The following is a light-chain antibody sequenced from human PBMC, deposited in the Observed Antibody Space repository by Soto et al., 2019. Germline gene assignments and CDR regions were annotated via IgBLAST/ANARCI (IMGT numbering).Light chain of an antibody. CDR1: SGDMGGSNS. Sequence: QSALTQPASVSGSPGQSITISCTGTSGDMGGSNSVSWYQHHPGKAPKLMIYDVNNRPSGVSNRFSGSKSGNTASLTISGLQPDDEADYYCSSYTSVSTLVFGGGTKLTVL. J-gene: IGLJ3*02. CDR2: DVN. V-gene: IGLV2-14*01. CDR3: SSYTSVSTLV.